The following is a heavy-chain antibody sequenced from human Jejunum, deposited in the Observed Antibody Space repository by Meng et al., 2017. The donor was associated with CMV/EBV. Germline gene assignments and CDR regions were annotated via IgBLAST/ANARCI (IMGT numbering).Heavy chain of an antibody. J-gene: IGHJ4*02. CDR3: VKDHGGLNHGGTGPED. D-gene: IGHD3/OR15-3a*01. CDR2: IGYDGKNR. CDR1: SYG. Sequence: SYGMHRDRQAKGTGVEWMAIIGYDGKNRDDAESVRGRFTSSRDNSRNKLYLEMSSLNTEDTDVYHCVKDHGGLNHGGTGPEDWGQGTRVTVSS. V-gene: IGHV3-30*02.